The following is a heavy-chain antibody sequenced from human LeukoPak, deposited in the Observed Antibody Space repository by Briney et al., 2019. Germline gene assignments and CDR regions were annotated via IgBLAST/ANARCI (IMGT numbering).Heavy chain of an antibody. J-gene: IGHJ5*02. V-gene: IGHV4-39*01. CDR1: GGSISSSSYY. CDR3: ARQDYDILTGSSSFDP. CDR2: IYYSGST. Sequence: SETLSLTCTVSGGSISSSSYYWGWIRQPPGKGLEWIGSIYYSGSTYHNPSLKSRVTISVDTSKNQFSLKLSSVTAADTAVYYCARQDYDILTGSSSFDPWGQGTLVTVSS. D-gene: IGHD3-9*01.